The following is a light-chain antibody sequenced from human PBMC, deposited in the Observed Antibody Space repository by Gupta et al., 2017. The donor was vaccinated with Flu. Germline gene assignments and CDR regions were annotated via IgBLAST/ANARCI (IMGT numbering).Light chain of an antibody. CDR2: KAY. J-gene: IGKJ1*01. CDR1: QSISSW. V-gene: IGKV1-5*03. CDR3: QQYKSYPWT. Sequence: DIPLTQSPSTLSASVVDRGTIPCRASQSISSWLAWYKQKPGKAPKLLIYKAYSLESGVPSRLSGSGSGTECTLTISSLQPDDFATYYCQQYKSYPWTFGQGTKVEIK.